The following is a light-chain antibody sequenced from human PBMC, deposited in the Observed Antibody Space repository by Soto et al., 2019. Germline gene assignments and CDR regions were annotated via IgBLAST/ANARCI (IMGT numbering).Light chain of an antibody. CDR2: AAS. V-gene: IGKV1-39*01. Sequence: DIQMTQSPSSLSASVGDRVTITCRASQSINTFLNWYQQKPGKDPKLLIYAASSLHSGVPSRFSGSGSGTDFTLTISSLQPEDFATYYCQESHSTPRTFGQGTKVEIK. CDR1: QSINTF. CDR3: QESHSTPRT. J-gene: IGKJ1*01.